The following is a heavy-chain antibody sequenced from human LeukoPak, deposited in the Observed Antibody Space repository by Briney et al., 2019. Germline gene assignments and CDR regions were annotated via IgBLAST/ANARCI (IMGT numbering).Heavy chain of an antibody. V-gene: IGHV4-34*01. D-gene: IGHD6-13*01. CDR3: ARVQTGESSWYQTYYYYMDV. Sequence: SETLSLTCAVYGGSFSGYYWSWIRQPPGKGLEWIGEINHSGSTNYNPSLKSRVTISVDTSKNQFSLKLSSVTAADTAVYYCARVQTGESSWYQTYYYYMDVWGKGTTVTVSS. J-gene: IGHJ6*03. CDR2: INHSGST. CDR1: GGSFSGYY.